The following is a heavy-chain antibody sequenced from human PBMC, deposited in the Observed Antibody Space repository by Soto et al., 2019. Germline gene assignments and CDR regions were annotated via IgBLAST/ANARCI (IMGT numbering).Heavy chain of an antibody. J-gene: IGHJ4*02. CDR1: GFTFSSYG. Sequence: GGSLRLSCAASGFTFSSYGMHWVRQAPGKGLEWVAVISYDGSNKYYADSVKGRFTISRDNSKNTLYLQMNSLRAEDTAVYYCAKVKHSGYDRTFDYWGQGTLVTVSS. CDR2: ISYDGSNK. V-gene: IGHV3-30*18. D-gene: IGHD5-12*01. CDR3: AKVKHSGYDRTFDY.